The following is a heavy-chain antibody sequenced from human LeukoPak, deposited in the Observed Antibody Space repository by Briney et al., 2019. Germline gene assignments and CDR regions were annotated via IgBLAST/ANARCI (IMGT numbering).Heavy chain of an antibody. Sequence: PGGSLRLSCAASGFTFSRNSMNWVRQAPGKGLEWVSSISTSSSYIHYADSVKGRFTISRDNAKNSLYLQMNSLTVEDSAIYYCARDPYSGNYGDLYYYYMDVWGKGTTVTISS. J-gene: IGHJ6*03. CDR1: GFTFSRNS. CDR3: ARDPYSGNYGDLYYYYMDV. CDR2: ISTSSSYI. V-gene: IGHV3-21*04. D-gene: IGHD1-26*01.